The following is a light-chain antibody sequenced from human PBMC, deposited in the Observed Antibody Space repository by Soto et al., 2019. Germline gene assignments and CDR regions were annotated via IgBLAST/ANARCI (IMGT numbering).Light chain of an antibody. V-gene: IGLV1-47*02. CDR2: CND. CDR3: ATRDNSLSRWV. Sequence: QSVLTQPPSASGTPGQRVTISCSGSSSNIGTNYVYWYKQLPGTAPKLLIYCNDQRPSGVPDRLSGSKSGTSASLAISGLWSEDEADYYCATRDNSLSRWVFGGGTQLTVL. CDR1: SSNIGTNY. J-gene: IGLJ3*02.